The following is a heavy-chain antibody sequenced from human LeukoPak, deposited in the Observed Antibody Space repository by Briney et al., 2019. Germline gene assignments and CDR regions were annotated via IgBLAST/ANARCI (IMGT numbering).Heavy chain of an antibody. J-gene: IGHJ4*01. CDR2: IYSSGSA. V-gene: IGHV4-59*08. CDR3: ARHRDYYDT. Sequence: SETLSLTCTVSGGSISSYFWTWIRQPPGKGLEWIGYIYSSGSANYNPSIKSRVIISGDTSKNQISLKLTSVTAADTAVYFCARHRDYYDTWGRGTLVTVSS. D-gene: IGHD3-22*01. CDR1: GGSISSYF.